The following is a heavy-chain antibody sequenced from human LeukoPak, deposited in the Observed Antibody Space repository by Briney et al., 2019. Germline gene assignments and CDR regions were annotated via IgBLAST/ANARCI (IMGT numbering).Heavy chain of an antibody. CDR1: GFTFSSFE. D-gene: IGHD2-15*01. CDR2: ISTGGSTI. CDR3: ARDYCSGGSCYDF. Sequence: GGSLRLSCAASGFTFSSFEMTWVRQAPGKGLEWVSYISTGGSTIYYADSVKGRLTISRDNAKNSLYLQMNSLRAEDTAVYYCARDYCSGGSCYDFWGQGTLVTVSS. V-gene: IGHV3-48*03. J-gene: IGHJ4*02.